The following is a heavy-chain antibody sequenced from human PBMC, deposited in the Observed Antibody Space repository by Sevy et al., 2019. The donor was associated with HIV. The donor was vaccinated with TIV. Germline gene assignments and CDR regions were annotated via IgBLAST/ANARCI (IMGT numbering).Heavy chain of an antibody. CDR3: TALGPAGGPEYYYGIDV. D-gene: IGHD3-16*01. Sequence: GGSLRLSCAASGFTFNNAWMNWVRQAPGKGLEWVGRIKSKGDGGTTDYAAPLKGRFTISSDDSKNTLYLQMSNLKTEDTAVYYCTALGPAGGPEYYYGIDVWGQGTTVTVSS. V-gene: IGHV3-15*07. CDR1: GFTFNNAW. CDR2: IKSKGDGGTT. J-gene: IGHJ6*02.